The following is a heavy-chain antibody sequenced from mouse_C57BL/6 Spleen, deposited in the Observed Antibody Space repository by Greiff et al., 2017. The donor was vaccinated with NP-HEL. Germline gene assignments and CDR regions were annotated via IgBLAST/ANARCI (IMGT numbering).Heavy chain of an antibody. Sequence: QVQLKESGAELVRPGTSVKVSCTASGYAFTNYLIQWVKQRPGQGLEWIGVINPGSGGTNYNEKFKGKATLTADKSSSTAYMQLSSLTSEDSAVYVGERGYDYDGFDYWGQGTTLTVSS. CDR1: GYAFTNYL. J-gene: IGHJ2*01. D-gene: IGHD2-4*01. CDR3: ERGYDYDGFDY. CDR2: INPGSGGT. V-gene: IGHV1-54*01.